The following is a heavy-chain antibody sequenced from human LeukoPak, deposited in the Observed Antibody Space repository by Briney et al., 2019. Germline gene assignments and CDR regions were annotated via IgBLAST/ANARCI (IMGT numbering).Heavy chain of an antibody. CDR3: ARHNTHFARVYYVAFDM. CDR2: INRDGSEK. CDR1: GFTFNSYW. V-gene: IGHV3-7*01. D-gene: IGHD2-8*01. J-gene: IGHJ3*02. Sequence: GGSLRLSCAASGFTFNSYWMTWVRQAPGKGLEWVANINRDGSEKHYVDSVEGRFTISRDNTKNSLFLQMNSLRGEDTAVYYCARHNTHFARVYYVAFDMWGQGTKVTVSS.